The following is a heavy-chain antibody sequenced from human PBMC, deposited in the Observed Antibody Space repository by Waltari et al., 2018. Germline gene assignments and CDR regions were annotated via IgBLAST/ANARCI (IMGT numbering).Heavy chain of an antibody. D-gene: IGHD3-10*01. CDR2: IYTSGST. J-gene: IGHJ4*02. CDR3: ARAPVRGVMGGYFDY. V-gene: IGHV4-61*02. Sequence: QVQLQESGPGLVKPSQTLSLTCTVSGGSISSGSYYWSWIRPPAGKGLEWIGRIYTSGSTNYNPSLKSRVTISVDTSKNQFSLKLSSVTAADTAVYYCARAPVRGVMGGYFDYWGQGTLVTVSS. CDR1: GGSISSGSYY.